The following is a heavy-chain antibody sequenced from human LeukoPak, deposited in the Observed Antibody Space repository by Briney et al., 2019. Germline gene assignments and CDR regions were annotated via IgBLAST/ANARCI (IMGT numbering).Heavy chain of an antibody. CDR3: ARVHVDTAMVIVYYFDY. D-gene: IGHD5-18*01. CDR2: IYYSGST. V-gene: IGHV4-31*03. Sequence: SETLSLTCTVSGGSISSGGYYWSWIRQHPGKGLEWIGYIYYSGSTYYNPSLKSRVTISVDTPKNQFSLKLSSVTAADTAVYYCARVHVDTAMVIVYYFDYWGQGTLVTVSS. CDR1: GGSISSGGYY. J-gene: IGHJ4*02.